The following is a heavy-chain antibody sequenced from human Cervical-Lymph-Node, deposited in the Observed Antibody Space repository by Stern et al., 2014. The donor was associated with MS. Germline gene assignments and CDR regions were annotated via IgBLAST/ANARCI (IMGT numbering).Heavy chain of an antibody. CDR1: GFTFSTYA. CDR3: ARTSLRKVRGVKYHNGLDV. J-gene: IGHJ6*02. CDR2: TSYDGSNQ. D-gene: IGHD3-10*01. Sequence: QVQLVQSGGGVVQPGRSLRLSCAASGFTFSTYAMSWVRQAPVKGLEWVAITSYDGSNQYYADSAKGRFTISRDNSNNTLYLQLNSLRPEDTAIYYCARTSLRKVRGVKYHNGLDVWGQGTTVTVSS. V-gene: IGHV3-30*01.